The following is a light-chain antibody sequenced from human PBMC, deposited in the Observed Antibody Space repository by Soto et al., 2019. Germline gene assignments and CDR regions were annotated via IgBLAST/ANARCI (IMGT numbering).Light chain of an antibody. V-gene: IGLV2-8*01. Sequence: QSVLTQPPSAPGSPGKSVTISCTGTSSDVGGYNYVSWYQQHPGKAPKLMIYEVSKRPSGVPDRFSGSKSGNTASLPVSGLQAEDEADYYCSSYAGSNNLVFGGGTKLTVL. CDR2: EVS. CDR1: SSDVGGYNY. J-gene: IGLJ2*01. CDR3: SSYAGSNNLV.